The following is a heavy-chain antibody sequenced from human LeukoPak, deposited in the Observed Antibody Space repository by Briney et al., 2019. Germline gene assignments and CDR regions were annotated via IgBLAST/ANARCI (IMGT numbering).Heavy chain of an antibody. J-gene: IGHJ3*02. CDR3: AKDRSGSYYDDAFDI. CDR1: GFTFDVYS. V-gene: IGHV3-9*01. Sequence: PGRSLRLSCAASGFTFDVYSMHWVRHAAGKGLEWVSGISWNSCSIGYADSVEGRFTISRDNTKNSLYLQMNSLRAEDTALYYCAKDRSGSYYDDAFDIWGQGTMVTVSS. CDR2: ISWNSCSI. D-gene: IGHD1-26*01.